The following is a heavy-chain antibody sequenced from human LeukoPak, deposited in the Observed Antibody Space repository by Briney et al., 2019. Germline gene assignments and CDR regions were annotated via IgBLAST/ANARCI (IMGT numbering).Heavy chain of an antibody. Sequence: ASVKLSCKASGYTFTGYFMHWVRQAPGQGLEWMGWINPNSGGTNYAQKFQGRVTMARDTSISTAYMELSRLRSDDTAVYYCARALPAAGPTFDYWGQGTLVTVSS. CDR3: ARALPAAGPTFDY. CDR1: GYTFTGYF. J-gene: IGHJ4*02. CDR2: INPNSGGT. D-gene: IGHD6-13*01. V-gene: IGHV1-2*02.